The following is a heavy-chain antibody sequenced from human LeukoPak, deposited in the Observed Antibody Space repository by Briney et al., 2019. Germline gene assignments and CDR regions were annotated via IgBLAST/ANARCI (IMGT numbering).Heavy chain of an antibody. J-gene: IGHJ4*02. CDR2: ISGSGGST. CDR1: GFTFSSYA. D-gene: IGHD3-22*01. CDR3: AEVSSGYWYYFDY. Sequence: GGSLRLSCAASGFTFSSYAMSWVRQAPGKGLEWVSAISGSGGSTYYADSVKGRFTISRDNSKNTLYLQMNSLRAEDTAVYYCAEVSSGYWYYFDYWGQGTLVTVSS. V-gene: IGHV3-23*01.